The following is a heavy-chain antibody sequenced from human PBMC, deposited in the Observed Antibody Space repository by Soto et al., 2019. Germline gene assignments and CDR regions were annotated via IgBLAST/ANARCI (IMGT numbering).Heavy chain of an antibody. CDR1: GFTFSSYW. Sequence: PGGSLRLSCAASGFTFSSYWMHWVRQAPGKGLVWVSRTNTDGSVTSYADSVKGRFTISRDNAKNTLYLQLNSLRAEDTAVYYCARSALGSHYYDSSGYPPDYWRQGTLVTVSS. CDR2: TNTDGSVT. D-gene: IGHD3-22*01. J-gene: IGHJ4*02. V-gene: IGHV3-74*01. CDR3: ARSALGSHYYDSSGYPPDY.